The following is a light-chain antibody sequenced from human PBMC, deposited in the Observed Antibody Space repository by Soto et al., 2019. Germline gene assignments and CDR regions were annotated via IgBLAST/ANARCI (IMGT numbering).Light chain of an antibody. CDR3: NSYTSASTYV. CDR1: SSDIGAYDY. J-gene: IGLJ1*01. V-gene: IGLV2-14*01. CDR2: EVN. Sequence: QSALTQPASLSGSPGQSITISCTGTSSDIGAYDYVSWFQQHPGKAPKLMISEVNNRPSGVSNRFSGSKSGNTASLTISWLQAEDEADYYCNSYTSASTYVFGTGTKLTVL.